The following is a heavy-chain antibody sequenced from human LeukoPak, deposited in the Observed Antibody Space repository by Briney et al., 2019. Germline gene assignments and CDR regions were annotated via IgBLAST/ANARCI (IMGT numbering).Heavy chain of an antibody. D-gene: IGHD1-26*01. V-gene: IGHV4-59*01. CDR3: ARKSPTSGSYGWYFDY. J-gene: IGHJ4*02. CDR1: GASISSYY. CDR2: IYHSGAT. Sequence: SETLSLTCAVSGASISSYYWSWIRQPPGKGLEWIGYIYHSGATNYNPSLRSRVTISVDTSNNQFSLNLRSVTAADTAIYYCARKSPTSGSYGWYFDYWGQGALVTVSS.